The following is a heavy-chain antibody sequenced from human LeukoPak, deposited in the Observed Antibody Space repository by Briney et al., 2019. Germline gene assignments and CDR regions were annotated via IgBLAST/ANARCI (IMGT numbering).Heavy chain of an antibody. Sequence: PSETLSLTCTVSGGSISSYYWSWIRQPPGKGLEWIGYIYYSGSTNYNPSLKSRVTISVDTSKNQFSLKLSSVTAADTAVYYCARADGSEEYYFDYWGQGTLVTVSS. J-gene: IGHJ4*02. CDR3: ARADGSEEYYFDY. CDR2: IYYSGST. V-gene: IGHV4-59*01. D-gene: IGHD3-10*01. CDR1: GGSISSYY.